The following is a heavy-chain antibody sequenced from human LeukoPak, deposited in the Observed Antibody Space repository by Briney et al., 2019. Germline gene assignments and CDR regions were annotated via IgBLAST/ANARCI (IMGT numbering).Heavy chain of an antibody. Sequence: GGSLRLSCAASGFTFSSYAMHWVRQAPGKALEWVAVISYDGSNKYYADSVKGRFTISRDNSKNTLYLQMNSLRAEDTAVYYCARDGSRGDGYNLSYYYYYGMDVWGQGTTVTVSS. D-gene: IGHD5-24*01. J-gene: IGHJ6*02. CDR3: ARDGSRGDGYNLSYYYYYGMDV. CDR2: ISYDGSNK. V-gene: IGHV3-30-3*01. CDR1: GFTFSSYA.